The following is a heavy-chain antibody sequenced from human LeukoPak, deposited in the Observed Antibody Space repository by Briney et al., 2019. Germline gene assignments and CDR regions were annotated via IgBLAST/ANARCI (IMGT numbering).Heavy chain of an antibody. CDR1: GGFISSYY. CDR2: IYYSGST. Sequence: PSETLSLTCTVSGGFISSYYWTWIRQPPGKGLEWIGYIYYSGSTNYNPSLKSRVTISVDTSKNQFSLKLSSVTAADTAVYYCARGLVVVTAYYYYGMDVWGQGTTVTVSS. J-gene: IGHJ6*02. D-gene: IGHD2-21*02. CDR3: ARGLVVVTAYYYYGMDV. V-gene: IGHV4-59*08.